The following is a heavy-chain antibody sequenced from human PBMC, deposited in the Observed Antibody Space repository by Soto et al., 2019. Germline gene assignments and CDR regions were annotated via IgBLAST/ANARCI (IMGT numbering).Heavy chain of an antibody. CDR3: ARVSDSSGYLDSL. CDR1: GFTFSSYG. CDR2: IWYDGSNK. V-gene: IGHV3-33*01. Sequence: QVQLVESGGGVVQPGRSLRLSCAASGFTFSSYGMHWVRQAPGKGLEWVAVIWYDGSNKYYADSVKGRFTISRDNSKNTLYLQMNSRRAEDTAVYYCARVSDSSGYLDSLWGQGTLVTVSS. J-gene: IGHJ4*02. D-gene: IGHD3-22*01.